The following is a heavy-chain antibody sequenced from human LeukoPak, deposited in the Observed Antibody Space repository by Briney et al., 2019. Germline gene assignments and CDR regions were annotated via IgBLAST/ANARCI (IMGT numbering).Heavy chain of an antibody. CDR2: INHSGST. J-gene: IGHJ5*02. CDR3: ASGIVVARRNWFDP. CDR1: GGSFSGYY. Sequence: MPSETLSLTCAVYGGSFSGYYWSWIRQPPGKGLEWIGEINHSGSTNYNPSLKSRVTISVDTSKNQFSLKLSSVTAADTAVYYCASGIVVARRNWFDPWGQGTLVTVSS. D-gene: IGHD2-2*01. V-gene: IGHV4-34*01.